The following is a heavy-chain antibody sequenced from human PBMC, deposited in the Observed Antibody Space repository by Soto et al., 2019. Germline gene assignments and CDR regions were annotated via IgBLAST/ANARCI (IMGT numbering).Heavy chain of an antibody. V-gene: IGHV5-51*01. CDR2: IHSGDYNA. CDR3: ATCSSSHWFDY. J-gene: IGHJ4*02. Sequence: GESLKISCKGSGYSFSTYSIGWVRQLPGKGLEWMGNIHSGDYNASYRPSFQGQVTISVDKTISTAYLQWSSLKASDTVLYYCATCSSSHWFDYWGQGTLVTVSS. D-gene: IGHD6-13*01. CDR1: GYSFSTYS.